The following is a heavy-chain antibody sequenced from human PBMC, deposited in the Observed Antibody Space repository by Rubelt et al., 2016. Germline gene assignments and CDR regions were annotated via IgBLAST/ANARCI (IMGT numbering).Heavy chain of an antibody. Sequence: QVQLQQWGAGLLKPSETLSLTCAVYGGSFSGYYWSCIRQPPGKGLEWIGEINHSGSTNYNPYRKDGVTISVDTSNNQCCLKLSAVNAADTAVYYGARGRRFGPWGQGTLVTVSS. CDR1: GGSFSGYY. J-gene: IGHJ5*02. CDR3: ARGRRFGP. CDR2: INHSGST. V-gene: IGHV4-34*01.